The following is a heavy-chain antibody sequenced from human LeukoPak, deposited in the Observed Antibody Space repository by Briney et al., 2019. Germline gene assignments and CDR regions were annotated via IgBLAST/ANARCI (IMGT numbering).Heavy chain of an antibody. V-gene: IGHV4-4*08. D-gene: IGHD6-13*01. Sequence: SETLSLTCTVSGGSININYWSWIRQPPGKGLEWIGYVYPSGSTDYNPSLKSRVTISIDTSKSQFSLKLSSVTAADTAVYYCARIYSSSWFLNWFDPWGQGTLVTVSS. J-gene: IGHJ5*02. CDR1: GGSININY. CDR3: ARIYSSSWFLNWFDP. CDR2: VYPSGST.